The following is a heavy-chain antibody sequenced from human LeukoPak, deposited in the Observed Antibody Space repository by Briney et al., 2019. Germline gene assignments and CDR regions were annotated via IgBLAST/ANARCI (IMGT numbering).Heavy chain of an antibody. CDR3: ARGITYYDIYF. D-gene: IGHD3-9*01. J-gene: IGHJ4*02. CDR2: ISYDGSNK. CDR1: GFTFSSYA. Sequence: PGRSLRLSCAASGFTFSSYAMHWVRQAPGKGLEWVAVISYDGSNKYYADSVKGRFIISRDNSKNTLYLQMNSLRAEDTAVYYCARGITYYDIYFWGQGTLVTVSS. V-gene: IGHV3-30*04.